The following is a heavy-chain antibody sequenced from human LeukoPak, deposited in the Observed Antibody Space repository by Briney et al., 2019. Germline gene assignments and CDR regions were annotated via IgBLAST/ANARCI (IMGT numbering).Heavy chain of an antibody. D-gene: IGHD4-11*01. J-gene: IGHJ6*02. CDR3: ARDQPDYSNSRGYYYYYYGMDV. Sequence: GGSLRLSCAASGFTFSSYEMNWVRQGPGKGLEWVSYISSSGSTIYYADSVKGRFTISRDNAKNSLYLQMNSLRAEDTAVYYCARDQPDYSNSRGYYYYYYGMDVWGQGTRSPSP. V-gene: IGHV3-48*03. CDR2: ISSSGSTI. CDR1: GFTFSSYE.